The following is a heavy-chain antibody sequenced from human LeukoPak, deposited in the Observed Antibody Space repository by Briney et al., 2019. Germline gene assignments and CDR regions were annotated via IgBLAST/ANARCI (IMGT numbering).Heavy chain of an antibody. CDR3: ARDQYARRLERPSGAFDI. Sequence: ASVKVSCKASGYTFTSYGISWVRQAPGQGLEWMGWISAYSGNTNYAQKLQGRVTMTTDTSTSTAYMELRSLRSDDTAVYYCARDQYARRLERPSGAFDIWGQGTMVTVSS. J-gene: IGHJ3*02. D-gene: IGHD1-1*01. V-gene: IGHV1-18*01. CDR2: ISAYSGNT. CDR1: GYTFTSYG.